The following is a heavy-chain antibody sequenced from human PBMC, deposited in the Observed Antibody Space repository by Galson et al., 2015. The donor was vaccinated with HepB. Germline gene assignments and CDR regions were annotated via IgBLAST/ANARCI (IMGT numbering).Heavy chain of an antibody. CDR1: KFSFSDYA. V-gene: IGHV3-23*01. J-gene: IGHJ6*02. CDR2: IGGSGLST. D-gene: IGHD2-8*01. CDR3: AKDQNCTKSVCYSYFYNGMDV. Sequence: CLRLSCAASKFSFSDYAMSWGRQAPGKGQEWTSFIGGSGLSTYNANSVKGRFTISRHNSNNMLYLQMNSLRAEDTAVYYCAKDQNCTKSVCYSYFYNGMDVWGQGTTVTVSS.